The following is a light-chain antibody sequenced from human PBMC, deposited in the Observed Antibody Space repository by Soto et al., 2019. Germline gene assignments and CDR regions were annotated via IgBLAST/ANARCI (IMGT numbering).Light chain of an antibody. CDR3: QHFNSWPLL. CDR2: VAS. CDR1: QNVNNR. J-gene: IGKJ1*01. V-gene: IGKV3-15*01. Sequence: ELVMTQSPAMLSVSPGERATLSCRASQNVNNRLAWSQQKSGQPPRLLIYVASTRATGIPARFSGSGSGTEFTLTISSLQSEDFAVYYCQHFNSWPLLFGQGTKVEIK.